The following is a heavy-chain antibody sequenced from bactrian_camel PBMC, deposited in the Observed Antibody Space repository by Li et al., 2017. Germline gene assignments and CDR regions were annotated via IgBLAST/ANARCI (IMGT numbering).Heavy chain of an antibody. V-gene: IGHV3S53*01. J-gene: IGHJ4*01. D-gene: IGHD6*01. CDR1: GNGDGSGY. CDR2: IDTKGTV. CDR3: AADSGGSWYPTLEDYDYAY. Sequence: HVQLVESGGRSVQAGGSLALSCAVTGNGDGSGYRCTGWFRQAPGQEREGVVAIDTKGTVIYGDSVKGRFTISLDSARNILYLQMDNLKPEDSNMYFCAADSGGSWYPTLEDYDYAYWGQGTQVTVS.